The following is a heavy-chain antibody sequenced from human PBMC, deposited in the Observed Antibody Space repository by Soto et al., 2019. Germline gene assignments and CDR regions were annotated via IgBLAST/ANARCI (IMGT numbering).Heavy chain of an antibody. D-gene: IGHD2-21*01. J-gene: IGHJ4*02. CDR3: ASAPDPYCRRGGCAAGEDY. Sequence: QVQLVQSGAEVKKPGSSVKVSCKASGGTFSSYAISWVRQAPGQGLEWMGGIIPIFGTANYAQKFQGRGTITADEYKSTAYIDLSSLRSADTAVDYCASAPDPYCRRGGCAAGEDYWGQGTLVTVSS. V-gene: IGHV1-69*12. CDR2: IIPIFGTA. CDR1: GGTFSSYA.